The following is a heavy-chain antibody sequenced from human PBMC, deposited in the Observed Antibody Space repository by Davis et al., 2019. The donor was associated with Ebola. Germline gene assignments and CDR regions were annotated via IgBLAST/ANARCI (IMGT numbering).Heavy chain of an antibody. D-gene: IGHD1-26*01. Sequence: GESLKISCAASGFTFNNAWMSWVRQAPGKGLEWVGRIKSKAYGGTTDYAAPVKGMFTIARDDSKNTLYLQMNSLKTEDTAVYYCVKWSYARFDYWGQGTLVTVSS. CDR2: IKSKAYGGTT. V-gene: IGHV3-15*01. J-gene: IGHJ4*02. CDR3: VKWSYARFDY. CDR1: GFTFNNAW.